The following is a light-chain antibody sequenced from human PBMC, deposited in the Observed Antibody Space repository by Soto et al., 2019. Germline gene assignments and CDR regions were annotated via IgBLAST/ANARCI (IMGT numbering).Light chain of an antibody. CDR3: SSYTTSSPRV. Sequence: QSVLTQPASVSGSPGQSIAISCTGSSSDVGIYNYVSWYQQHPGKVPKLIIYEVSNRPSGVSNRFSGSKSVNTASLTISGLQAEDEADYYCSSYTTSSPRVFGTGTKLTVL. CDR1: SSDVGIYNY. V-gene: IGLV2-14*01. CDR2: EVS. J-gene: IGLJ1*01.